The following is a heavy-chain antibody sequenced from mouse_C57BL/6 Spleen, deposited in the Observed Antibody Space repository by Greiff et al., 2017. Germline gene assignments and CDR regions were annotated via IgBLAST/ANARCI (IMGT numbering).Heavy chain of an antibody. CDR1: GFTFSSYG. Sequence: EVQLVESGGDLVKPGRSLKLSCAASGFTFSSYGMSWVRQTPDKRLEWVATISSGGSYTYYTDSVKGRFTISRDNAKSTLYLQMSSLKSEDTAMYYCARDHYDCDVRYFDYWGQGTTLTVSS. J-gene: IGHJ2*01. CDR3: ARDHYDCDVRYFDY. CDR2: ISSGGSYT. D-gene: IGHD2-4*01. V-gene: IGHV5-6*01.